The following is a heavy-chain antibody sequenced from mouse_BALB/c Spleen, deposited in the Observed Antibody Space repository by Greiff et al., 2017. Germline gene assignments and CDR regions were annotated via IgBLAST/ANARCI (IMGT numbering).Heavy chain of an antibody. CDR1: GFTFSSYA. D-gene: IGHD2-4*01. CDR2: ISSGGST. Sequence: EVKLVESGGGLVKPGGSLKLSCAASGFTFSSYAMSWVRQTPEKRLEWVASISSGGSTYYPDSVKGRFTISRDNARNILYLQMSSLRSEDTAMYYCARSSTMIMTFAYWGQGTLVTVSA. J-gene: IGHJ3*01. CDR3: ARSSTMIMTFAY. V-gene: IGHV5-6-5*01.